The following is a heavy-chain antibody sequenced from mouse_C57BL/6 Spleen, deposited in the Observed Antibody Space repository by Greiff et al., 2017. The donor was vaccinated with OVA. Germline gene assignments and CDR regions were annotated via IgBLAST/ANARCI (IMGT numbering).Heavy chain of an antibody. Sequence: EVQLVESGGGLVQPKGSLKLSCAASGFSFNTYAMNWVRQAPGKGLEWVARIRSKSNNYATYYADSVKDRFTISRDDSESMLYLQMNNLKTEDTAMYYCEAYYYGSSYYFDYWGQGTTLTVSS. J-gene: IGHJ2*01. CDR1: GFSFNTYA. V-gene: IGHV10-1*01. CDR2: IRSKSNNYAT. D-gene: IGHD1-1*01. CDR3: EAYYYGSSYYFDY.